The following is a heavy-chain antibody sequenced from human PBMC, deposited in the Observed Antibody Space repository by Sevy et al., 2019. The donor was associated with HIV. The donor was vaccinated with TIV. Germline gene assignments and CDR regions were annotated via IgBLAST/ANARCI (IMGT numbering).Heavy chain of an antibody. CDR1: GVSISSGAYS. J-gene: IGHJ3*02. D-gene: IGHD4-17*01. CDR2: IYHTGNT. CDR3: ARDGGTMTTPGSFDI. Sequence: SETLSITCAVSGVSISSGAYSWNWIRQPPGKGLEWIGYIYHTGNTYYNPSLKSRITISLDRSKNQFSLRLSSVTAADTAVYFCARDGGTMTTPGSFDIWGQGTMVTVSS. V-gene: IGHV4-30-2*01.